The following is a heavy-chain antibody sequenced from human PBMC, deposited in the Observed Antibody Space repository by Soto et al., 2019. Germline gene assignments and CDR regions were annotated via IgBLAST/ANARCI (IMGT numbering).Heavy chain of an antibody. V-gene: IGHV3-64D*08. Sequence: AGGSLRLSCSASGFTFSSYAMHWVRQPPGKGLEYVSAISSNGGSTYYADSVKGRFTISRDNSKNTLYLQMSSLRAEDTAVYYCVNDGHIADWIAASPSHSSKATDVWGQGTSLTVSS. J-gene: IGHJ6*02. CDR3: VNDGHIADWIAASPSHSSKATDV. CDR2: ISSNGGST. D-gene: IGHD6-6*01. CDR1: GFTFSSYA.